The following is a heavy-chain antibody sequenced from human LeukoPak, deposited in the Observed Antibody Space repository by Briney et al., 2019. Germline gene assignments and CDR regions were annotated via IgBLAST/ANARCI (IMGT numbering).Heavy chain of an antibody. Sequence: SETLSLTCAVYGGSFSDDFWTWIRQPPGKGLEWIGEIDHRGETHYNPSLKSRVTVSVDTSTNQFSLEIISVTAADTAVYYCARGSVGPRLGYWGQGTLVTVSS. V-gene: IGHV4-34*01. CDR1: GGSFSDDF. J-gene: IGHJ4*02. D-gene: IGHD6-19*01. CDR3: ARGSVGPRLGY. CDR2: IDHRGET.